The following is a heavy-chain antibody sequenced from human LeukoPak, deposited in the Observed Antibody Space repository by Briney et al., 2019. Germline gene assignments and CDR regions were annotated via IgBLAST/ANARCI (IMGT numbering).Heavy chain of an antibody. CDR1: GYTFTSYY. D-gene: IGHD1-7*01. CDR2: INPSGGST. V-gene: IGHV1-46*01. J-gene: IGHJ4*02. Sequence: ASVKVSCKASGYTFTSYYMHWARQAPGQGLEWMGIINPSGGSTSYAQKFQGRVTMTRDTSTSTVYMELSSLRSEDTAVYYCASLGTKTGTTKVPFDYWGQGTLVTVSS. CDR3: ASLGTKTGTTKVPFDY.